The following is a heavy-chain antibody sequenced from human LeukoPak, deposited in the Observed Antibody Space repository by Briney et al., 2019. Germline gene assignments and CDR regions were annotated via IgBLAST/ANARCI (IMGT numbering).Heavy chain of an antibody. D-gene: IGHD4-23*01. CDR1: GGSISSYY. Sequence: PSETLSLTCTVSGGSISSYYWSWIRQPPGKGLEWIGYIYQSGSTYSTPSLKSRVTISVDGSKNQFSLNLSSVTAADTAVYYCARGGYWELPAAVFDIWGQGTLVTVSS. V-gene: IGHV4-59*12. J-gene: IGHJ3*02. CDR2: IYQSGST. CDR3: ARGGYWELPAAVFDI.